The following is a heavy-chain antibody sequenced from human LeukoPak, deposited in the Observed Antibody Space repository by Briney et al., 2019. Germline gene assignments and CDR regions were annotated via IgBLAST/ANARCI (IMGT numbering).Heavy chain of an antibody. J-gene: IGHJ6*04. Sequence: ASVKVSCKASGGTFSSYAISWVRQAPGQGLEWMGGIIPIFGTANYAQKFQGRVTITADKSTSTAYMELSSLRSEDTAVYYGARDSPANYYGSGSYYYGMDVWGKGTTVTVSS. CDR1: GGTFSSYA. CDR2: IIPIFGTA. D-gene: IGHD3-10*01. V-gene: IGHV1-69*06. CDR3: ARDSPANYYGSGSYYYGMDV.